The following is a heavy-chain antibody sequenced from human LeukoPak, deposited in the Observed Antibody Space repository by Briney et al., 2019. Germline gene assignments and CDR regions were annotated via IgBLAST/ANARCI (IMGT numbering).Heavy chain of an antibody. Sequence: GGSLRLSCAASGFTFSSYAMSWVRQAPGKGLEWVSSISGGGGGTYYADSVKGRLTISRDNSKNTLYLQMNSLRAENTAIYYCAKVASNSGKGGAFDIWGQGTMVIVSS. CDR2: ISGGGGGT. CDR3: AKVASNSGKGGAFDI. V-gene: IGHV3-23*01. D-gene: IGHD6-19*01. J-gene: IGHJ3*02. CDR1: GFTFSSYA.